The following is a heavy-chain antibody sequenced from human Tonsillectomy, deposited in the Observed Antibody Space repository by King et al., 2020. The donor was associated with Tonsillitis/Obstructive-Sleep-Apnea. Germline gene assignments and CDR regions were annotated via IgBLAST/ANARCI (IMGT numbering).Heavy chain of an antibody. CDR3: GGDGEKLKDFSY. CDR1: GFTFSTYS. D-gene: IGHD7-27*01. Sequence: VQLVESGGGLVKPGGSLRLSCAASGFTFSTYSMNWVRQAPGKGLEWVSSISRSGSYIYYADSVKGRFTISRDNAKNSLYLQMNSLRAEDTAVYYCGGDGEKLKDFSYWGQGTLGTVSA. CDR2: ISRSGSYI. J-gene: IGHJ4*02. V-gene: IGHV3-21*01.